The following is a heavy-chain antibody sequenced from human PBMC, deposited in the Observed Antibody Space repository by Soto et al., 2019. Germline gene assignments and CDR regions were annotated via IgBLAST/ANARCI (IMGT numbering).Heavy chain of an antibody. D-gene: IGHD2-2*01. CDR2: ISAYNGNT. Sequence: GASVKVSCKASGYTFTSYGISWVRQAPGQGLEWMGWISAYNGNTNYAQKLQGRVTMTTDTSTSTAYMELRSLRSDDTAVYYCARDGSVVPAAIVGDAFDIWGQGTMVTVSS. J-gene: IGHJ3*02. CDR1: GYTFTSYG. CDR3: ARDGSVVPAAIVGDAFDI. V-gene: IGHV1-18*01.